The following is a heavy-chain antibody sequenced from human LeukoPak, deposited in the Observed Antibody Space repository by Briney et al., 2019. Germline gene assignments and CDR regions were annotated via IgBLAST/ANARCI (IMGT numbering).Heavy chain of an antibody. V-gene: IGHV1-2*02. CDR2: INYNSGGT. J-gene: IGHJ3*02. CDR1: AFTFTDYY. CDR3: ARTKGTSYYDNSGYGAFDI. D-gene: IGHD3-22*01. Sequence: ASVKVSCKASAFTFTDYYMHWVRQAPGQGLEWMGYINYNSGGTNYAQKFQGRVTMTRDTSISTAYMELSWLRSDDTAVFYCARTKGTSYYDNSGYGAFDIWGQGTMVTVSS.